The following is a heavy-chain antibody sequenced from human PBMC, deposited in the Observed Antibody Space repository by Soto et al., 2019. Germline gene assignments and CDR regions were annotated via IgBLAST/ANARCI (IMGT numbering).Heavy chain of an antibody. CDR3: ARDLGYSSAW. J-gene: IGHJ4*02. CDR2: IYSGGDT. D-gene: IGHD6-25*01. CDR1: GFTFSSDY. V-gene: IGHV3-66*01. Sequence: QPGGSLRLSCAASGFTFSSDYMSWVRQAPGKGLEWISVIYSGGDTYYADSVKGRFTVSRDNSKNTVYLQMNSLRAEDTAVYYCARDLGYSSAWWGQGTLVTVSS.